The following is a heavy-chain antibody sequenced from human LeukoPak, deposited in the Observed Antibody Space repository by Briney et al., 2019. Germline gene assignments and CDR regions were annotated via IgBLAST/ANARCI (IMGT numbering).Heavy chain of an antibody. D-gene: IGHD3-3*01. Sequence: GGSLRLSCAASGFTFSSYAMSWVRQAPGKGLEWVSAISGSGGSTYYADSVKGRFTISRDNSKNTLYLQMNSQRAEDTAVYYCAKDLSFFGVVIPDAFDIWGQGTMVTVSS. CDR3: AKDLSFFGVVIPDAFDI. J-gene: IGHJ3*02. V-gene: IGHV3-23*01. CDR2: ISGSGGST. CDR1: GFTFSSYA.